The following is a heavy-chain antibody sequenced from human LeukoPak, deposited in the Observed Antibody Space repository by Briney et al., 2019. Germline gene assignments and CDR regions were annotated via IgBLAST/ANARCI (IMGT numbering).Heavy chain of an antibody. CDR1: GFTFSSYN. CDR2: ISSSSSYT. V-gene: IGHV3-21*01. J-gene: IGHJ4*02. Sequence: PGGSLRLSCAASGFTFSSYNMNWVRQAPGKGLEWVSSISSSSSYTYYADSVKGRFTISRDNAKNSLYLQMNSLRAEDTAVYYCARHLWYYYDSSGYYPDYWGQGTLVTVSS. D-gene: IGHD3-22*01. CDR3: ARHLWYYYDSSGYYPDY.